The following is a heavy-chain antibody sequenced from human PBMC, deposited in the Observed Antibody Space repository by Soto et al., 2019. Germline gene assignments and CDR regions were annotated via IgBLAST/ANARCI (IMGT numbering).Heavy chain of an antibody. Sequence: QVQLQQWGAGLLKPSETLSLTCAVYGGSFSGYYWSWIRQPPGKGLEWIGEINHSGSTNYNPSLKSRVSISVDTSKNQFSLKLSSVTAADTAVYYCARGVVVTVPAAISTGGWFDPWGQGTLVTVSS. CDR2: INHSGST. V-gene: IGHV4-34*01. CDR3: ARGVVVTVPAAISTGGWFDP. CDR1: GGSFSGYY. D-gene: IGHD2-2*02. J-gene: IGHJ5*02.